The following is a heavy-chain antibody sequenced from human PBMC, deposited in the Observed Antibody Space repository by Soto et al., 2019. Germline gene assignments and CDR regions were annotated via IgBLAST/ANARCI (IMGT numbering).Heavy chain of an antibody. J-gene: IGHJ6*02. CDR3: TRDAPGERPYYFYYYGMDV. Sequence: QLVESGGGLIQPGESLKLSCAAFGLSVSTNFMSWVRQAPGKGLEWLAVIYSGGKTFYADSVKGRFTISKDNSKNTLSLQMNSLRAEDTAVYYCTRDAPGERPYYFYYYGMDVWGQGTTVTVSS. V-gene: IGHV3-53*01. CDR2: IYSGGKT. CDR1: GLSVSTNF.